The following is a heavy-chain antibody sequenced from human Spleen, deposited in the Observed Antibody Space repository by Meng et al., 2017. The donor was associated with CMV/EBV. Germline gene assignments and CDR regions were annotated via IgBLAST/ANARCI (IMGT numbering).Heavy chain of an antibody. D-gene: IGHD2-2*01. CDR3: ARDEVSYCSSTSCYLGAVFYYGMDV. CDR1: GFSFSTYS. J-gene: IGHJ6*02. CDR2: ISSSSSYI. Sequence: GGSLRLSCAAFGFSFSTYSMNWVRQAPGKGLEWVSSISSSSSYIYYADSVKGRFTISRDNAKNSLYLQMNSLRAEDTAVYYCARDEVSYCSSTSCYLGAVFYYGMDVWGQGTTVTVSS. V-gene: IGHV3-21*01.